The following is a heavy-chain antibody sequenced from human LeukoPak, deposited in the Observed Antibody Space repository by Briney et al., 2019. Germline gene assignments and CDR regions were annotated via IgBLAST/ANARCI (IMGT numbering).Heavy chain of an antibody. J-gene: IGHJ4*02. CDR3: TRVPYL. Sequence: PGGSLRLSCAASGFTFSSYWMHWVRHAPGKGLVWVPRIKSDGSSTSYADSVKGRFTISRDNAKNTLYLQMNSLRAEDTAVYYCTRVPYLGGQGTLVTVSP. D-gene: IGHD2/OR15-2a*01. CDR1: GFTFSSYW. V-gene: IGHV3-74*01. CDR2: IKSDGSST.